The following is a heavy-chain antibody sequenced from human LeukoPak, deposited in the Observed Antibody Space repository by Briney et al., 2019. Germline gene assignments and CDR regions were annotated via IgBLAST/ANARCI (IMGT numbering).Heavy chain of an antibody. CDR3: ARPLRSSSAWYFYFQH. CDR2: INPNSGGT. D-gene: IGHD6-19*01. J-gene: IGHJ1*01. V-gene: IGHV1-2*02. CDR1: GYTFTSYD. Sequence: GASVKVSCKASGYTFTSYDINWVRQATGQGLEWMGWINPNSGGTNYAQKFQGRVTMTRDTSISTAYMELSRLRSDDTAVYYCARPLRSSSAWYFYFQHWGQGTLVTVSS.